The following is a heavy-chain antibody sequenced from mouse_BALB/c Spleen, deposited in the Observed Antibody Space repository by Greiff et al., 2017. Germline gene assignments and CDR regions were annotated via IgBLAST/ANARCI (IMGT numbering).Heavy chain of an antibody. CDR3: ARTGYYFDY. Sequence: EVKLMESGGGLVQPGGSLRLSCATSGFTFTDYYMSWVRQPPGKALEWLGFIRNKANGYTTEYSASVKGRFTISRDNSQSILYLQMNTLRAEDSATYYCARTGYYFDYWGQGTTLTVSS. CDR2: IRNKANGYTT. CDR1: GFTFTDYY. J-gene: IGHJ2*01. V-gene: IGHV7-3*02. D-gene: IGHD4-1*01.